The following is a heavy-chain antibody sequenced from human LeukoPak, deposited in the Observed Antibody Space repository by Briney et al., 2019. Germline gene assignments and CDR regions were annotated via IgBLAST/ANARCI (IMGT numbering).Heavy chain of an antibody. CDR2: IYSGGST. J-gene: IGHJ4*02. D-gene: IGHD3-10*01. V-gene: IGHV3-53*01. Sequence: GGSLRLSCEASGFSVSSNYMTWVRQAPGKGLEWVSVIYSGGSTYYADSVKGRFIISRDNSKNTVYLQMNSLRAEDTAVYYCARVIGVVRADYYFDYWGQGTLVAVSS. CDR3: ARVIGVVRADYYFDY. CDR1: GFSVSSNY.